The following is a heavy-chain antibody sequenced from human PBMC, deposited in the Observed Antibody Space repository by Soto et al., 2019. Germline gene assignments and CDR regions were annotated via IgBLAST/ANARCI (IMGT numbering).Heavy chain of an antibody. J-gene: IGHJ4*02. D-gene: IGHD2-21*02. Sequence: QVQLVESGGDVVQPGRSLRLSCAASGFTFSSYVIHWVRQAPGKGLEWVVVILKDGGSKHYADSVQGRFTISRDNSKNTVHLQMDSLRAEDTAVYYCARSYCGDDCALDYWGQGTLVTV. CDR3: ARSYCGDDCALDY. CDR1: GFTFSSYV. V-gene: IGHV3-30-3*01. CDR2: ILKDGGSK.